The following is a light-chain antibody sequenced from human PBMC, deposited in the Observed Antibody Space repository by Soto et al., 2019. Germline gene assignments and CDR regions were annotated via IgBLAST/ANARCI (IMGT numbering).Light chain of an antibody. CDR2: RDS. CDR1: NIGSKN. Sequence: SYELTQPLSVSVALGQTARITCGGNNIGSKNVPWYQQKPGQAPVLVIYRDSNRPSGIPERFSGSNSGNTATQTISRAQAGDAAASYCQVWDSSTARVFGGGTKLTVL. V-gene: IGLV3-9*01. CDR3: QVWDSSTARV. J-gene: IGLJ3*02.